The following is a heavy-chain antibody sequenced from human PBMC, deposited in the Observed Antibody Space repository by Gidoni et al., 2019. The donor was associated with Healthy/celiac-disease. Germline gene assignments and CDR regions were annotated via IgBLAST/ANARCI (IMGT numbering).Heavy chain of an antibody. J-gene: IGHJ4*02. D-gene: IGHD3-22*01. V-gene: IGHV1-69*08. CDR3: ARDTYYYDSSGYWDY. CDR2: IIPILGIA. Sequence: QVQLVQSGAEVKKPGSSVKVSCKASGGTFSSYTIGWVRQAPGQGLEWMGRIIPILGIANYAQKFQGRVTITADKSTSTAYMELSSLRSEDTAVYYCARDTYYYDSSGYWDYWGQGTLVTVSS. CDR1: GGTFSSYT.